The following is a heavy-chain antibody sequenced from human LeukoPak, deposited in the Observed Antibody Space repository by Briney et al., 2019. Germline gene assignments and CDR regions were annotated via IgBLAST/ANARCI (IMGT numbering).Heavy chain of an antibody. CDR2: ISHDGTNK. Sequence: PGESLRLSCEASGFTFSNYVIHWVRQAPGKGLEWLAVISHDGTNKYYTDSVKGRFTISRDHSKTTVDLQMDSLGGADTAVYYCARSPTYYYMDVWGKGTTVTVSS. CDR3: ARSPTYYYMDV. J-gene: IGHJ6*03. V-gene: IGHV3-30-3*01. CDR1: GFTFSNYV.